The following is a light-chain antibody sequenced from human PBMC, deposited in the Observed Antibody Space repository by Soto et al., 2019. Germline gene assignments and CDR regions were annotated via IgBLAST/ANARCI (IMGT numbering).Light chain of an antibody. CDR1: SXDVGGYNY. V-gene: IGLV2-11*01. CDR3: CSYAGSYTFGV. Sequence: QSALTQPRSVSGSPGQSVTISCTGTSXDVGGYNYVSWYQQHPGKAPKLMIYDVSKRPSGVPDRFSGSNSGNTASLTISGLQAEDEADYYCCSYAGSYTFGVFGTGTKFTVL. CDR2: DVS. J-gene: IGLJ1*01.